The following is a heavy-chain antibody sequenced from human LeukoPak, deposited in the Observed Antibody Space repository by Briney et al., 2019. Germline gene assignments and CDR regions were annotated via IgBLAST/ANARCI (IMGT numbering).Heavy chain of an antibody. D-gene: IGHD2-15*01. J-gene: IGHJ1*01. CDR1: GFTFSSYA. CDR2: ISGGGGST. CDR3: AKDLEAGSLGLGLSLYFQH. V-gene: IGHV3-23*01. Sequence: GGSLRLSCAASGFTFSSYAMSWVRQAPGKGLEWVSAISGGGGSTYYADSVKGRFTISRDNSKNTLYLQMNSLRAEDTAVYYCAKDLEAGSLGLGLSLYFQHWGQGTLVTVSS.